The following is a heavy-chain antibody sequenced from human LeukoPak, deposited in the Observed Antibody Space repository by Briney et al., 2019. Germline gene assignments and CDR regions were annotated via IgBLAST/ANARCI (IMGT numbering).Heavy chain of an antibody. CDR3: ARGAYCSGGSCYSGFDP. D-gene: IGHD2-15*01. CDR2: IYYSGST. J-gene: IGHJ5*02. V-gene: IGHV4-31*03. Sequence: PSETLSLTCTFSGGSISSGGYYWSWIRQHPGKGLEWIGYIYYSGSTYYNPSLKSRVTISVDTSKNQFSLKLSSVTAADTAVYYCARGAYCSGGSCYSGFDPWGQGTLVTVSS. CDR1: GGSISSGGYY.